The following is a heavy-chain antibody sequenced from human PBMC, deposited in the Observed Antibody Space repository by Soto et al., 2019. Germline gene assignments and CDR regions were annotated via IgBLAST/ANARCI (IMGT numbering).Heavy chain of an antibody. Sequence: GASVKVSCKVSGYTLTELSMHWVRQAPGKGLEWMGGFDPEDGETIYAQKFQGRVTMTEDTSTDTAYMELSSLRSEDTAVYYCATIGYCSSTSCYYYFDYWGQGTLVTVSS. V-gene: IGHV1-24*01. CDR3: ATIGYCSSTSCYYYFDY. J-gene: IGHJ4*02. D-gene: IGHD2-2*01. CDR1: GYTLTELS. CDR2: FDPEDGET.